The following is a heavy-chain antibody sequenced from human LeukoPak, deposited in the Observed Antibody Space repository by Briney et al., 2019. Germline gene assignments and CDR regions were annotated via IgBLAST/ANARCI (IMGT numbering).Heavy chain of an antibody. CDR2: ISSNGGST. Sequence: PGGSLRLSCAASGFTFSSYAMHWVRQAPGKGLGYVSAISSNGGSTSYANSVKGRFTISRDNSKNTLYLQMGSLRAEDMAVYYCAREASTVVRCSDYWGQGTLGTVSS. CDR1: GFTFSSYA. CDR3: AREASTVVRCSDY. V-gene: IGHV3-64*01. D-gene: IGHD6-6*01. J-gene: IGHJ4*02.